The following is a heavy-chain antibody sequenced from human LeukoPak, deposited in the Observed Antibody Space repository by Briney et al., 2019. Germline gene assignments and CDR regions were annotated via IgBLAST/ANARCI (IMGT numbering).Heavy chain of an antibody. CDR1: GGSIRSYY. CDR2: FYYSGST. D-gene: IGHD4-17*01. J-gene: IGHJ5*02. V-gene: IGHV4-59*01. CDR3: ARGIDYGDYPWFDP. Sequence: PSETLSLTCTVSGGSIRSYYWNWIRQPPGKELEWIGYFYYSGSTNYNPSLKSRVTISGEASKNQFSLKLSSVTPADTAVYYCARGIDYGDYPWFDPWGQGTLVTVSS.